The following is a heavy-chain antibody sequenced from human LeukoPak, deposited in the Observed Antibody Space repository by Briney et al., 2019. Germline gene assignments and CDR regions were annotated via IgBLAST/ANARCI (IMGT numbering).Heavy chain of an antibody. CDR1: GYSFTTYW. J-gene: IGHJ4*02. D-gene: IGHD2-21*01. Sequence: GESLKISCKSSGYSFTTYWIAWVRQMPGKGLEWMGIIHPGDSDTRYSPSFQGQVTISADKSISTAYLQWTSLKASDSAMYYCARVLIRGDEIDYWGQRTLVTVSS. V-gene: IGHV5-51*01. CDR3: ARVLIRGDEIDY. CDR2: IHPGDSDT.